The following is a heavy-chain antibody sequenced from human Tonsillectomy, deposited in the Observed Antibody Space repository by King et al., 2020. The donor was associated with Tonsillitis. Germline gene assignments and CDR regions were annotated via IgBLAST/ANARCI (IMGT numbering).Heavy chain of an antibody. J-gene: IGHJ6*02. V-gene: IGHV4-39*01. CDR1: GGSISSSSYY. CDR2: IYYSGST. CDR3: ARQAGGGYYYYGMDV. D-gene: IGHD1-14*01. Sequence: QLQESGPGLVKPSETLSLTCTVSGGSISSSSYYWCWIRQPPGKGLEWIGSIYYSGSTYYNPSLKSRVTISVDTSKNQFSLKLSSVTAADTAVYYCARQAGGGYYYYGMDVWGQGTTVTVSS.